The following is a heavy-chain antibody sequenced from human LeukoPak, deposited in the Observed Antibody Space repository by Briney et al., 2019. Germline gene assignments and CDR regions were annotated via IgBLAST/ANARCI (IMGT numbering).Heavy chain of an antibody. Sequence: PSETLSLTCTVSGGSISSGSYYWSWIRQPAGKGLEWIGRIYTSGSTNYNPSLKSRVTISVDTSKNQFSLKLSSVTAADTAVYYCARTYSGYSSLEFDYWGQGTLVTVSS. CDR3: ARTYSGYSSLEFDY. CDR1: GGSISSGSYY. V-gene: IGHV4-61*02. CDR2: IYTSGST. D-gene: IGHD5-18*01. J-gene: IGHJ4*02.